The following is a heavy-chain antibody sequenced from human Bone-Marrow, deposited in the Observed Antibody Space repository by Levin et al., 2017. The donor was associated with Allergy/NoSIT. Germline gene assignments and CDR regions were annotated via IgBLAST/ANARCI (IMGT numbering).Heavy chain of an antibody. V-gene: IGHV4-30-4*01. CDR2: IYYSGST. CDR3: ARDYYGDYRFWFDP. CDR1: GGSISSGDYY. Sequence: LRLSCTVSGGSISSGDYYWSWIRQPPGKGLEWIGYIYYSGSTYYNPSLKSRVTISVDTSKNQFSLKLSSVTAADTAVYYCARDYYGDYRFWFDPWGQGTLVTVSS. J-gene: IGHJ5*02. D-gene: IGHD4-17*01.